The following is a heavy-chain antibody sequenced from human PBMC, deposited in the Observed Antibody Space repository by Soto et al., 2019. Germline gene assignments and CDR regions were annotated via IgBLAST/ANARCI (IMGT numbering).Heavy chain of an antibody. Sequence: GGSLSLSCAASGFSFNIFAMNWVRQAPGKGLEWVSGISGGGGSTYYADSVKGRFTISRDNSNNTLYLQMNSLRAEDTAVYYCAKDPTSYDSSAQFDSWGQGTLVTVSS. CDR1: GFSFNIFA. V-gene: IGHV3-23*01. J-gene: IGHJ4*02. CDR2: ISGGGGST. CDR3: AKDPTSYDSSAQFDS. D-gene: IGHD3-22*01.